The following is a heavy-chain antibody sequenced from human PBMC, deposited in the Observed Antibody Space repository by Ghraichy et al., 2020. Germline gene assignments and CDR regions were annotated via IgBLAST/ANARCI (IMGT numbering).Heavy chain of an antibody. Sequence: GGSLRLSCEASGFRFSSHMMSWVRQAPGKGLECVAFISSSGSFKKYADSVKGRFTISRDNAKESVFLDLNSLRVEDAGIYFCVRDLPHGGNSRGPNVPFDSWGQGTLVSVSA. J-gene: IGHJ4*02. CDR3: VRDLPHGGNSRGPNVPFDS. V-gene: IGHV3-21*01. CDR1: GFRFSSHM. CDR2: ISSSGSFK. D-gene: IGHD4-23*01.